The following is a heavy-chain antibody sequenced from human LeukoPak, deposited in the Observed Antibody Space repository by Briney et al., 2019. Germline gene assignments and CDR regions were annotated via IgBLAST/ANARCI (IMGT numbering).Heavy chain of an antibody. J-gene: IGHJ4*02. V-gene: IGHV4-4*08. CDR3: ASRYDSSGYYSL. D-gene: IGHD3-22*01. Sequence: SETLSLTCTVSGGSISSYYWSWIRQPPGKGLEWIAYISDIGSTYYNPSLKSRVTISVDTSKNQFSLKLSSVTAADTAVYYCASRYDSSGYYSLWGQGTLVTVSS. CDR2: ISDIGST. CDR1: GGSISSYY.